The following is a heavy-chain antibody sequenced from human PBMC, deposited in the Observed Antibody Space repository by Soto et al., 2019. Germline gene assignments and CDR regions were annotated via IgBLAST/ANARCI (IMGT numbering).Heavy chain of an antibody. D-gene: IGHD3-22*01. CDR2: IYYSENT. CDR1: GCSISSSSNH. CDR3: ARARDSSGFYFDY. Sequence: SETLSLTCTVSGCSISSSSNHSGWIRQPPGKGLEWIGYIYYSENTNYNPSLKSRVTISLDKSKNHFSLKLSSVIAADPAVYYCARARDSSGFYFDYWGQGSLVT. V-gene: IGHV4-61*05. J-gene: IGHJ4*02.